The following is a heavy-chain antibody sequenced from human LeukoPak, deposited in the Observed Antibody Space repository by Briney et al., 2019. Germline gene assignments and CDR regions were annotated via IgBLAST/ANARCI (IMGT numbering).Heavy chain of an antibody. Sequence: PGRSLRLSCAASGFTFSGYGMHWVRQAPGKGLEWVAVIWYDGSNKYYADSVKGRFTISRDNSKNTLYLQMNSLRAGDTAVYYCAREGGYYYGSGSPLRYYYMDVWGKGTTVTVSS. CDR2: IWYDGSNK. CDR1: GFTFSGYG. D-gene: IGHD3-10*01. V-gene: IGHV3-33*01. CDR3: AREGGYYYGSGSPLRYYYMDV. J-gene: IGHJ6*03.